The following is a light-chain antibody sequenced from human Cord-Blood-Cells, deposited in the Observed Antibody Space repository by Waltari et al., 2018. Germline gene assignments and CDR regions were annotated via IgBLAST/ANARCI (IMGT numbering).Light chain of an antibody. CDR1: QGISSY. CDR3: QQLNSYPIT. CDR2: AAS. J-gene: IGKJ5*01. V-gene: IGKV1-9*01. Sequence: IQLTQSPSSLSASVGDRVTITCRASQGISSYLAWYQQKPGKAPKLLIYAASTLQSGVPSRFSGSGSGTDFTRTISSLQPEDFATYDCQQLNSYPITFGQGTRLEIK.